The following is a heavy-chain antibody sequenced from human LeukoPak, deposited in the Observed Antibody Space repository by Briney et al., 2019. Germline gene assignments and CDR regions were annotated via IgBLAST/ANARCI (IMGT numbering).Heavy chain of an antibody. V-gene: IGHV1-2*02. CDR3: ARDQTTVSLRKYYYYYMDV. D-gene: IGHD4-11*01. CDR2: INPNSGGT. CDR1: GYTFTGYY. Sequence: ASVKVSCKASGYTFTGYYMHWVRQAPGQGLEWMGWINPNSGGTNYAQKFQGRVTMTRDTSISTAYMELSRLRSDDTAVYYCARDQTTVSLRKYYYYYMDVWGKGTTVTVSS. J-gene: IGHJ6*03.